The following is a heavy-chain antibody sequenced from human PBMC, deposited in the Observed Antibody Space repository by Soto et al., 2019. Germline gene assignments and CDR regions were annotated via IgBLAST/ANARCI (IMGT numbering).Heavy chain of an antibody. J-gene: IGHJ5*02. CDR2: IYYSGST. CDR1: GGSISSGGYS. D-gene: IGHD3-22*01. CDR3: ARQRGGKRAYYYDRKTTPPNWFDP. V-gene: IGHV4-39*01. Sequence: TSETLSLTCAVSGGSISSGGYSWSWLRQPPGKGLEWIGSIYYSGSTYYNPSLKSRVTISVDTSKNQFSLKLSSVTAADTAVYYCARQRGGKRAYYYDRKTTPPNWFDPWGQGTLVTVSS.